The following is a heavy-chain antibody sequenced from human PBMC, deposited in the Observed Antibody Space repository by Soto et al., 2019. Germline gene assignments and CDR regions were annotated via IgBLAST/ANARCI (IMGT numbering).Heavy chain of an antibody. J-gene: IGHJ6*02. D-gene: IGHD2-2*01. CDR2: ISSSSSYI. CDR3: ARDNVVDCSSTSCYPYYYYYGMDV. V-gene: IGHV3-21*01. CDR1: GFTFSSYS. Sequence: GGSLRLSCAASGFTFSSYSMNWVRQAPGKGLEWVSSISSSSSYIYYADSVKGRFTISRDNAKNSLYLQMNSLRAEDTAVYYCARDNVVDCSSTSCYPYYYYYGMDVWGQGTTVTVSS.